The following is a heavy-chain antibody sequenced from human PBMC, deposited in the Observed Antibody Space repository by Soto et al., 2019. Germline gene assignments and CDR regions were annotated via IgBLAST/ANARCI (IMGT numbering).Heavy chain of an antibody. Sequence: QVQLVQSGAEVKKPGSSVKVSCKASGGTFSSYAISWVRQAPGQGLEWMGGIIPIFGTANYAQKFQGRVTNTADEPTSTADMELISLRSEDTAVYYCARGGGYSSSSFSDWYFDLWGRGTLVTVSS. J-gene: IGHJ2*01. CDR3: ARGGGYSSSSFSDWYFDL. V-gene: IGHV1-69*01. CDR1: GGTFSSYA. D-gene: IGHD6-6*01. CDR2: IIPIFGTA.